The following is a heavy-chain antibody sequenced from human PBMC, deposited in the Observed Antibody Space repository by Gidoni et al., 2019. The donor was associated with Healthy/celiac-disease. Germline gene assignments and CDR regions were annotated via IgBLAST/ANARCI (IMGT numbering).Heavy chain of an antibody. V-gene: IGHV4-34*01. Sequence: QVQLQQWGAGLLKPSEPLSLTCAVYGGSFSGYYWSWIRQPPGKGLEWIGEINHSGSTNYNPSLKSRVTISVDTSKNQFSLKLSSGTAADTAVYYCARGRIPRRGGYNGMDVWGQGTTVTVSS. CDR3: ARGRIPRRGGYNGMDV. CDR2: INHSGST. J-gene: IGHJ6*02. CDR1: GGSFSGYY. D-gene: IGHD6-13*01.